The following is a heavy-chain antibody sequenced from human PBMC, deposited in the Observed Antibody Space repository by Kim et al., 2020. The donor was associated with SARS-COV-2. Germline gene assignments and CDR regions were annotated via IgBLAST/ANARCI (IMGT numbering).Heavy chain of an antibody. CDR2: ISSKAYGGTT. V-gene: IGHV3-49*03. D-gene: IGHD1-26*01. CDR1: GFTFGDYA. CDR3: TRDTTKWELLVSN. J-gene: IGHJ4*02. Sequence: GGSLRLSCTASGFTFGDYAMSWFRQAPGKGLEWVGFISSKAYGGTTEYAASVKGRFTISRDDSKSIAYLQMNSLKTEDTAVYYCTRDTTKWELLVSNWGQGTLVTVSS.